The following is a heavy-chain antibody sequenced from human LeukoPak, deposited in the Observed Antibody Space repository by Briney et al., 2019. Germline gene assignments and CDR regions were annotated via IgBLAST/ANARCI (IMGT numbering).Heavy chain of an antibody. J-gene: IGHJ4*02. V-gene: IGHV3-21*06. CDR2: ISTSGIYI. D-gene: IGHD3-10*01. CDR1: GFTFSTYN. Sequence: GGSLRLSCAASGFTFSTYNMNWVRQAPGKGLEWVSSISTSGIYIYDADSVKGRFTISRDNAKNTLYLQMNSLRAEDTAVYYCARGLQGSTTPFDYWGQGARVTVSS. CDR3: ARGLQGSTTPFDY.